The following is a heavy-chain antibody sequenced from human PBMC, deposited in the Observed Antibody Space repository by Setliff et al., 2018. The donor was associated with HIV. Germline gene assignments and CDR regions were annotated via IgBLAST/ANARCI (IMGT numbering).Heavy chain of an antibody. J-gene: IGHJ4*02. Sequence: PGGSLRLSCAASGFTFSSYAMAWVRQAPGKGLEWVSAISGSGGSTYYADSVKGRFTISRDKSKNTVYLQMYSLRAEDTALYYCAKDRVGYCSSISCPGGFDYWGQGTLVTV. CDR2: ISGSGGST. V-gene: IGHV3-23*01. CDR1: GFTFSSYA. CDR3: AKDRVGYCSSISCPGGFDY. D-gene: IGHD2-2*03.